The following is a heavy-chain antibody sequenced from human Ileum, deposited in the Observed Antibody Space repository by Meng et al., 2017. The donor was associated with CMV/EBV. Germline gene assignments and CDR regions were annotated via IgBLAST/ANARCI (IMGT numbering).Heavy chain of an antibody. V-gene: IGHV2-5*02. CDR3: AQSPSGSSLFYFDY. J-gene: IGHJ4*02. CDR1: AFALNTTVVG. D-gene: IGHD2-15*01. CDR2: IYWDDAK. Sequence: YSPTGVKAPQPHTHACCLSAFALNTTVVGVGRLRQPPGEPLQWLALIYWDDAKRYTPSLMNRLTITRDTSITHVFSTRTNVDPFDTIASYCAQSPSGSSLFYFDYWGQGTLVTVSS.